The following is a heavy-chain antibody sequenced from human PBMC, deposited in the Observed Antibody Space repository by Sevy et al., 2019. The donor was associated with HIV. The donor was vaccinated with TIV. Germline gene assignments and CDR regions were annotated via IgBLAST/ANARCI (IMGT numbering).Heavy chain of an antibody. CDR1: GFTFHTYW. CDR3: ARRYFDV. V-gene: IGHV3-7*01. J-gene: IGHJ4*02. CDR2: IRQDGNEI. Sequence: GGSLRLSCAASGFTFHTYWMQWVRQAPGKGLEWMANIRQDGNEIYYADSVKGRFTISRDNAMQSLYLEMNNLGVEDSGIYYCARRYFDVWGQGTLVTVSS.